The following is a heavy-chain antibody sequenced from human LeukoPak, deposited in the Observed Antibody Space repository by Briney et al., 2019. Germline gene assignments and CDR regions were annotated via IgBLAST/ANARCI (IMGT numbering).Heavy chain of an antibody. D-gene: IGHD4-23*01. J-gene: IGHJ5*02. CDR1: GGTFSSYA. CDR2: IIPIFGTA. CDR3: APSVGVTPVDP. Sequence: GASVKVSCKASGGTFSSYAISWVRQAPGQGLEWMGGIIPIFGTANYAQKFQGRVTITADESTSTAYMELSSLRSEDTAVYYCAPSVGVTPVDPWGHGNPGHRLL. V-gene: IGHV1-69*13.